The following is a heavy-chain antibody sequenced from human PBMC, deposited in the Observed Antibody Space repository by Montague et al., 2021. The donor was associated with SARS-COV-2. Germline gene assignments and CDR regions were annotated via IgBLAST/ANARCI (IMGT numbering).Heavy chain of an antibody. CDR3: ARGFPVYYDY. Sequence: TLSLTCAVSGASIISAGSSWSNSGGSSWSWLRQVPGKDLEAIGYIYHSVSGYYNPSFRSRVTISMDRSNNQFSLQLRSVTAADTAVYYCARGFPVYYDYWGQGILATVSS. D-gene: IGHD3-10*01. V-gene: IGHV4-30-2*01. J-gene: IGHJ4*02. CDR1: GASIISAGSSWSNSGGSS. CDR2: IYHSVSG.